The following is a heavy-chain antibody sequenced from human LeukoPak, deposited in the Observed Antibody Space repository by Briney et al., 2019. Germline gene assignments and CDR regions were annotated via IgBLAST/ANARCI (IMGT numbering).Heavy chain of an antibody. CDR1: GFTFSSYG. CDR3: ARELRIVDTTMLNYYYYYYMDV. Sequence: GGSLRLSCAASGFTFSSYGMHWVRQAPGKGLEWVSGIYSGATTYYADSVKGRFTISRDNSKNTLSLQMNSLRAEDTAVYYCARELRIVDTTMLNYYYYYYMDVWGKGTTVTVSS. CDR2: IYSGATT. V-gene: IGHV3-53*01. J-gene: IGHJ6*03. D-gene: IGHD5-18*01.